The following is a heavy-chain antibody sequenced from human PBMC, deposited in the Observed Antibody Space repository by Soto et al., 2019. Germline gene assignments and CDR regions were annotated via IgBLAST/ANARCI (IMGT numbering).Heavy chain of an antibody. CDR3: ARAPRSSWYAP. CDR1: GYTFTSSG. J-gene: IGHJ5*02. D-gene: IGHD6-13*01. V-gene: IGHV1-18*01. Sequence: QVQLVQSGAEVKKPGASVKVSCKASGYTFTSSGISWGRQAPGQGLEWMGGISAYNGNTNYAQKLQGILTMTTDTTTSTAYMELRSLRSDDTAVYYCARAPRSSWYAPLGQGTLVNVSS. CDR2: ISAYNGNT.